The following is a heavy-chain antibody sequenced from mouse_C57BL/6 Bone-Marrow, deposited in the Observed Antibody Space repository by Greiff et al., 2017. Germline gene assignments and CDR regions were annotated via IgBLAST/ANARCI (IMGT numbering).Heavy chain of an antibody. J-gene: IGHJ3*01. Sequence: VQLQQSGPELVKPGASVKISCKASGYSFTGYYMNWVKQSPEKSLEWIGEINPRTGGTTYNQKLKAKATLTVDQSSSTAYMALKSLPSEDSAVYYCAVRAYWCQGTLVTVSA. CDR1: GYSFTGYY. CDR3: AVRAY. V-gene: IGHV1-42*01. CDR2: INPRTGGT.